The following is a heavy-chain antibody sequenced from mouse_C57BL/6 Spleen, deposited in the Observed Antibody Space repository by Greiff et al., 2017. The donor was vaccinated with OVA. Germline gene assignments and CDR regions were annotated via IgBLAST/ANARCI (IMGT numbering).Heavy chain of an antibody. CDR3: ARGSGYMDY. CDR1: GFTFSDYG. D-gene: IGHD3-1*01. Sequence: EVKLMESGGGLVKPGGSLKLSCAASGFTFSDYGMHWVRQAPEKGLEWVAYISSGSSTIYYADTVKGRFTISRDNAKNTLFLQMTSLRSEDTAMYYCARGSGYMDYWGQGTSVTVSS. J-gene: IGHJ4*01. V-gene: IGHV5-17*01. CDR2: ISSGSSTI.